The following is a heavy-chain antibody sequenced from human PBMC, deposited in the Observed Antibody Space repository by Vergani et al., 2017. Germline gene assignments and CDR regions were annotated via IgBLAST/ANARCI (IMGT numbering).Heavy chain of an antibody. V-gene: IGHV3-43*01. J-gene: IGHJ4*02. CDR1: GFTFDDYS. CDR3: AKDIGYSGVLGYFDY. Sequence: EVQLVESGRVVVQPGGSLRLSCTASGFTFDDYSMHWVRQAPGKGLEWVSLISWDGTNTYYADSMKGRFTISRDNSKNSLYLQMNSLRTEDTALYFCAKDIGYSGVLGYFDYWGQGTLVTVSS. D-gene: IGHD5-12*01. CDR2: ISWDGTNT.